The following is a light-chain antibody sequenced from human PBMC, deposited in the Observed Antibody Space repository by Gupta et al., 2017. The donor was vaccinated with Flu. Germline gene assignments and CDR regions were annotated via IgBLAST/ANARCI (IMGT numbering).Light chain of an antibody. V-gene: IGLV2-8*01. CDR2: EVN. Sequence: QSALTQPPSASGSPGQSVTISCTGTCSDVGRYNYVSWYQQRPGKAPKLIIYEVNKRPSGVPAHFSGSKSGNTASLTVFGLQAEDEADYYCSSYAGTYIPFVFGTGTTVTVL. CDR3: SSYAGTYIPFV. J-gene: IGLJ1*01. CDR1: CSDVGRYNY.